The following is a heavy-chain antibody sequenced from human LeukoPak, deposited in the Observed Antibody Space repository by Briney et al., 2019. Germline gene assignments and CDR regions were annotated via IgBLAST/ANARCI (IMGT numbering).Heavy chain of an antibody. Sequence: GGSLTLSCEASGVTLSSYAMSWARQAPGKGLEWVSGISISGSGGNTYYAHPLKGRYTICRDSSQNTLFLHMHSLRAEDTAIYYCAKDRTVGATYWYFGLWGRGTLVTVSS. D-gene: IGHD1-26*01. CDR2: ISISGSGGNT. CDR3: AKDRTVGATYWYFGL. CDR1: GVTLSSYA. V-gene: IGHV3-23*01. J-gene: IGHJ2*01.